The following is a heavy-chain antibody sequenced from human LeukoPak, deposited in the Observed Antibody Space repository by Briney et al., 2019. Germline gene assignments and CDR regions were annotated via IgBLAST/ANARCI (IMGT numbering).Heavy chain of an antibody. D-gene: IGHD6-19*01. V-gene: IGHV1-46*01. CDR3: ARALLGSSGDDY. CDR1: GYTFTSYY. Sequence: ASVKVSCKASGYTFTSYYMHWVRQAPGQGLEWMGLINPTGGSTGYAQKFQGRVTMTRNTSISTAYMELSSLRSEDTAVYYCARALLGSSGDDYWGQGTLVTVSS. CDR2: INPTGGST. J-gene: IGHJ4*02.